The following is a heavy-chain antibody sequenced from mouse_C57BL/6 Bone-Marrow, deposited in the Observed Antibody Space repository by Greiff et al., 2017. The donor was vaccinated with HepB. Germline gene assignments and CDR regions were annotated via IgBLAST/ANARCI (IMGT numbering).Heavy chain of an antibody. Sequence: VQLQQSGAELVRPGASVKLSCTASGFNIKDDYMHWVKQRPEQGLEWIGWIDPENGDTEYASKFQGKATITADTSSNTAYLQLSSLTSEDTAVYYCTTDGSSWGDYWGQGTSVTVTS. CDR3: TTDGSSWGDY. D-gene: IGHD1-1*01. V-gene: IGHV14-4*01. CDR2: IDPENGDT. J-gene: IGHJ4*01. CDR1: GFNIKDDY.